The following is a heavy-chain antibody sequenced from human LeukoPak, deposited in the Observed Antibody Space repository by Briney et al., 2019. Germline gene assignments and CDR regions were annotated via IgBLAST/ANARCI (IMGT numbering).Heavy chain of an antibody. CDR1: GYTFTSYG. V-gene: IGHV1-18*01. Sequence: ASVKVSCKASGYTFTSYGISWVRQAPGQGLEWMGWISAYNGNTNYAQKLQGRVTMTTDTSTSTAYMELRSPRSDDTAVYYCARLAIFGVVSKAFDIWGQGTMVTVSS. J-gene: IGHJ3*02. CDR3: ARLAIFGVVSKAFDI. CDR2: ISAYNGNT. D-gene: IGHD3-3*01.